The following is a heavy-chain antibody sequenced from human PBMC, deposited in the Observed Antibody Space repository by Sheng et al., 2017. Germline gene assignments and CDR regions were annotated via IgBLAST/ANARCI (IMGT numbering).Heavy chain of an antibody. CDR2: IYHSGST. J-gene: IGHJ3*02. Sequence: QVQLQESGPGLVKPSETLSLTCAVSGYSISSGYYWGWIRQPPGKGLEWIGSIYHSGSTYYNPSLKSRVTISVDTSKNQFSLKLSSVTAADTAVYYCARGVVVVPAAMGDAFDIWGQGTMVTVSS. V-gene: IGHV4-38-2*01. D-gene: IGHD2-2*01. CDR1: GYSISSGYY. CDR3: ARGVVVVPAAMGDAFDI.